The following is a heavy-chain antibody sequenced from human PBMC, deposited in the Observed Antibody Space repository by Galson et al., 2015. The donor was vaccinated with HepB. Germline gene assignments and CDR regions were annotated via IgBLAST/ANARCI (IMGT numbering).Heavy chain of an antibody. V-gene: IGHV3-66*01. D-gene: IGHD3-22*01. CDR3: ARDFYYETRGRVSQYGMDV. J-gene: IGHJ6*02. Sequence: SLRLSCAASGFTVNDKCITWVRQAPGKGREWVSVIHVNGYISYADSVRGRFTFSRDTSQNIVYLQMNSLRVEDTAVYYCARDFYYETRGRVSQYGMDVWGQGTTVTVSS. CDR2: IHVNGYI. CDR1: GFTVNDKC.